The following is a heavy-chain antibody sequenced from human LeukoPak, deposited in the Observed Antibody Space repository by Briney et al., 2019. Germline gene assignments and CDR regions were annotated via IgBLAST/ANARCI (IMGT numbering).Heavy chain of an antibody. Sequence: QTGGSLRLSCAASGFTFSSYAMSWVRQAPGKGLEWVSAISGSGGSTYYADSVKGRFTISRDNSKNTLYLQMNSLRAEDTAVYYCANEGQYSSSWYLYFQHWGQGTLVTVSS. CDR3: ANEGQYSSSWYLYFQH. J-gene: IGHJ1*01. D-gene: IGHD6-13*01. CDR2: ISGSGGST. V-gene: IGHV3-23*01. CDR1: GFTFSSYA.